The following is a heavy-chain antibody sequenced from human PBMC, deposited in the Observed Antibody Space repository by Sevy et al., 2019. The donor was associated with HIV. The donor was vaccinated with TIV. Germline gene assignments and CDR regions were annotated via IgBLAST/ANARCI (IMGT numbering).Heavy chain of an antibody. D-gene: IGHD4-17*01. J-gene: IGHJ5*02. V-gene: IGHV3-33*08. CDR2: MWFDGSNK. CDR1: GFPFTNHG. CDR3: ARDREFYDHGEYGPTSAPDL. Sequence: GGSLRLSCEASGFPFTNHGVHWVRQAPGKGLAWVALMWFDGSNKYYADSVKGRFTVSRDDSKNTLYLQMNSLRADETVFYYCARDREFYDHGEYGPTSAPDLWGQGTLVTVSS.